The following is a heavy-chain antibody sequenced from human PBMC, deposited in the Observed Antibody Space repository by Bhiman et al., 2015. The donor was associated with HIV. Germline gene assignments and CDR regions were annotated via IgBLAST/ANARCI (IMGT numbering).Heavy chain of an antibody. CDR2: ISSSSSYI. CDR1: GFTFNKYS. J-gene: IGHJ4*02. CDR3: AREFTGYSSSNFDY. Sequence: EVQLVESGGGLVKPGGSLRLSCAASGFTFNKYSMTWVRQAPGKGLEWVSSISSSSSYIYYADSVKGRFTISRDNAKNSLYLQVNSLRAEDTAVYYCAREFTGYSSSNFDYWGQGTLVTVSS. V-gene: IGHV3-21*02. D-gene: IGHD6-13*01.